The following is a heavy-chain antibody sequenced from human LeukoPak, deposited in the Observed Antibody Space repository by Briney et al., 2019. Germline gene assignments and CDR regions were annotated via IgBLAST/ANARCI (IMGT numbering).Heavy chain of an antibody. D-gene: IGHD5-12*01. CDR1: GFTVSSNY. CDR2: IYGGGST. V-gene: IGHV3-53*01. J-gene: IGHJ6*02. Sequence: GGSLRLSCAASGFTVSSNYMSLVRQAPGKGLERVSVIYGGGSTYYADSVKGRFTFSRDNSKNTLYLQMNSLRAEDTAVYYCARSRTVAAMYYYYGLDVWGQGTTVTVS. CDR3: ARSRTVAAMYYYYGLDV.